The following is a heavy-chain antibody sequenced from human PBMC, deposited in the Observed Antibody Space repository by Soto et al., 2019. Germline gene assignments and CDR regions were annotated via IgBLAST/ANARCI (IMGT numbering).Heavy chain of an antibody. Sequence: QVQLQQWGAGLLKPSETLSLTCAVYGGSFSGYYWSWIRQPPGKGLEWIGEINHSGSTNYNPSLKSRVTISVDTSENQFSLKLSSVTAADTAVYYCARGYNYDYIWGSYRSQYFDYWGQGTLVTVSS. CDR1: GGSFSGYY. CDR2: INHSGST. J-gene: IGHJ4*02. CDR3: ARGYNYDYIWGSYRSQYFDY. V-gene: IGHV4-34*01. D-gene: IGHD3-16*02.